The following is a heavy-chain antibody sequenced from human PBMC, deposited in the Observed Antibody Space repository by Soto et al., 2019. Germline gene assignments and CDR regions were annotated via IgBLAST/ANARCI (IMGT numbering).Heavy chain of an antibody. V-gene: IGHV3-7*01. J-gene: IGHJ6*02. Sequence: GGSLRLSCAASGFTFSSYWMSWVRQAPGKGLEWVANIKQDGSEKYYVDSVKGRFAISRDNAKNSLYLQMNSLRAEDTAVYYCARDNYDILTDGMDVWGQGTTVTVSS. CDR3: ARDNYDILTDGMDV. CDR1: GFTFSSYW. D-gene: IGHD3-9*01. CDR2: IKQDGSEK.